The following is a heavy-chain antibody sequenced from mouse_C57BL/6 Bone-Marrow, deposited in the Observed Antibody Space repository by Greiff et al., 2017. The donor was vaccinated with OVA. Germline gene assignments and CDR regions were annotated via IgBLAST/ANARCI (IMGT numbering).Heavy chain of an antibody. CDR1: GYTFTSYW. D-gene: IGHD1-1*01. J-gene: IGHJ2*01. Sequence: QVQLQQPGAELVKPGASVKMSCKASGYTFTSYWITWVKQRPGQGLEWIGDIYPGSGSTTSNEKFKSKATLTVDTSSSTAYMQLSSLTSEDAAVYYCARFITTTWGQGTTLTVSS. CDR2: IYPGSGST. V-gene: IGHV1-55*01. CDR3: ARFITTT.